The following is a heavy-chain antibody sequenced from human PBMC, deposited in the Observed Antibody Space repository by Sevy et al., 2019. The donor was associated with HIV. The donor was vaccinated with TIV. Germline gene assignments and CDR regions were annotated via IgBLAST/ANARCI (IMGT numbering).Heavy chain of an antibody. CDR2: ISGSGGST. D-gene: IGHD3-3*01. CDR3: AKVGKNFWSGDDAFDI. V-gene: IGHV3-23*01. Sequence: GGSLRLSCAASGFTFSSYAMSWVRQAPGKGLEWVSAISGSGGSTYYADSVKGRFTISRDNSKNTLYLKMNSLRAEDTAVYYCAKVGKNFWSGDDAFDIWGQGTMVTVSS. CDR1: GFTFSSYA. J-gene: IGHJ3*02.